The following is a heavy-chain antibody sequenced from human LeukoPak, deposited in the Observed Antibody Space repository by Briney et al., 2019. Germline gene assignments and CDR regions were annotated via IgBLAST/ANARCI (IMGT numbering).Heavy chain of an antibody. CDR2: INPNSGGT. V-gene: IGHV1-2*02. D-gene: IGHD3-22*01. CDR1: GYTLTGYY. CDR3: ARGDDSSGYPGFPNDY. J-gene: IGHJ4*02. Sequence: ASVKVSCKASGYTLTGYYMHWVRQAPGQGLEWMGWINPNSGGTNYAQKFQGRVTMTRDTSISTAYMELSRLRSDDTAVYYCARGDDSSGYPGFPNDYWGQGTLVTVSS.